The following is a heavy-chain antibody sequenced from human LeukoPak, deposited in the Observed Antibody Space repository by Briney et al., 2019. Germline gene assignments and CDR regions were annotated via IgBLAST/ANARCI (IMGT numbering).Heavy chain of an antibody. V-gene: IGHV3-64D*09. Sequence: GGSLRLSCSASGFTFSSYAMHWVRQAPGKGLEYVSTISSNGVGTYYADSVKGRFTISRDNSKNTLYLQMSSLRAEDTAVYYCVKEEYSSSFYFDYWGQGTLVTVSS. CDR2: ISSNGVGT. J-gene: IGHJ4*02. D-gene: IGHD6-6*01. CDR3: VKEEYSSSFYFDY. CDR1: GFTFSSYA.